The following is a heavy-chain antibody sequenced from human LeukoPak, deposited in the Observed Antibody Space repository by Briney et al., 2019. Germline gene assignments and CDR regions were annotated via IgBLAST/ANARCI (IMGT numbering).Heavy chain of an antibody. CDR1: GYTFTSYG. V-gene: IGHV1-18*01. Sequence: GASVKVSCKASGYTFTSYGISWVRQAPGQGLEWMGWISAYNGNTNYAQKLQGRVTMTTDTSTSTAYMELRSLRAEDTAVYYCAKSGCSSTSCYSILSGWLDPWGQGTLVTVSS. J-gene: IGHJ5*02. D-gene: IGHD2-2*02. CDR2: ISAYNGNT. CDR3: AKSGCSSTSCYSILSGWLDP.